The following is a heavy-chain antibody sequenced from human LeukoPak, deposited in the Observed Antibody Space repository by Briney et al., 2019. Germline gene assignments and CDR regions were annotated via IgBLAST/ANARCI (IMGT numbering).Heavy chain of an antibody. V-gene: IGHV3-7*01. Sequence: GGSLRLSCAASGFTFSSYWMSWVRQAPGKGLEWVANIKQDGSEKYYADSVKGRFTISRDNAKNSLYLQMNSLRAEDTAVYYCARGSPTRSSDYWGQGTLVTVSS. CDR3: ARGSPTRSSDY. D-gene: IGHD6-13*01. J-gene: IGHJ4*02. CDR2: IKQDGSEK. CDR1: GFTFSSYW.